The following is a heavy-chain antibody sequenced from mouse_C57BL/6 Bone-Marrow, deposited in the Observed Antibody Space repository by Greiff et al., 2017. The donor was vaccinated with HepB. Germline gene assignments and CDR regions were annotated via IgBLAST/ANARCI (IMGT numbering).Heavy chain of an antibody. CDR2: IYPRSGNT. D-gene: IGHD4-1*01. V-gene: IGHV1-81*01. CDR3: ARELGRGY. Sequence: QVQLQQSGAELARPGASVKLSCKASGYTFTSYGISWVKQRTGQGLEWIGEIYPRSGNTYYNEKFKGKATLTSDKSSSTAYMELRSLTAVDSAVYFCARELGRGYWGQGTTLTVSS. J-gene: IGHJ2*01. CDR1: GYTFTSYG.